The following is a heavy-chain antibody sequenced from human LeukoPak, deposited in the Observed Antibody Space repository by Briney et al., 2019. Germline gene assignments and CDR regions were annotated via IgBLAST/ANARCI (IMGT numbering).Heavy chain of an antibody. D-gene: IGHD4-17*01. CDR3: ARDLVTVTKGFDI. Sequence: SGPLSLTCAVSDDSFSSHYWTWIRQPPGKGREGIGYISYIGSTNYNPSLKRRVTISIDTSKNQFSLKLTSVTAADTAVYYCARDLVTVTKGFDIWGQGTMVSVSS. CDR2: ISYIGST. V-gene: IGHV4-59*11. CDR1: DDSFSSHY. J-gene: IGHJ3*02.